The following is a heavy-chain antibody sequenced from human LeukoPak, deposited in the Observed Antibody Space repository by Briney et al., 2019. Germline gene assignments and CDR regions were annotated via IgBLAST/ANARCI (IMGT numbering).Heavy chain of an antibody. CDR2: INPNSGGT. CDR1: GYTFTSYG. D-gene: IGHD3-22*01. J-gene: IGHJ4*02. CDR3: ARVEDSSGYYQPDY. V-gene: IGHV1-2*02. Sequence: ASVKVSCKASGYTFTSYGISWVRQAPGQGLEWMGWINPNSGGTNYAQKFQGRVTMTRDTSISTAYMELSRLRSDDTAVYYCARVEDSSGYYQPDYWGQGTLVTVSS.